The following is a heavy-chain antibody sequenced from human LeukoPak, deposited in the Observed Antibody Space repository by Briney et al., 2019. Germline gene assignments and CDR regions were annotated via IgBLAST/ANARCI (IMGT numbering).Heavy chain of an antibody. CDR3: ARADDYVWGSYRCWFDY. CDR1: GFTFSDYY. V-gene: IGHV3-11*04. D-gene: IGHD3-16*02. J-gene: IGHJ4*02. CDR2: ISSSGSTI. Sequence: GGSLRLSCAASGFTFSDYYMSWIRQAPGKGLEWVSYISSSGSTIYYADSVKGRFTISRDNAKNSLYLQMNSLRAEDTAVYYCARADDYVWGSYRCWFDYWGQGTLVTVSS.